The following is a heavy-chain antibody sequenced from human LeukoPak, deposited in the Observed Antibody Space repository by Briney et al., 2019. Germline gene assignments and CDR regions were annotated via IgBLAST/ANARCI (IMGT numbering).Heavy chain of an antibody. J-gene: IGHJ2*01. V-gene: IGHV5-51*01. CDR3: ARLRVTMIRGVIIPRGNYCYFDH. CDR1: GYNFTNYG. CDR2: IYPGDSYT. D-gene: IGHD3-10*01. Sequence: GESLKISCKGSGYNFTNYGIGWVRQMPGKGLEWMGIIYPGDSYTRYSPSFQGQVTFSADKSISTAYLQWSSLKASDTGMYYCARLRVTMIRGVIIPRGNYCYFDHWGRGTQVTVSS.